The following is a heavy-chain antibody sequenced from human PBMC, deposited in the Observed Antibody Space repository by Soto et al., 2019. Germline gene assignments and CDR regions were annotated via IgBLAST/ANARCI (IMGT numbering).Heavy chain of an antibody. CDR3: AKDPRQYYLGPGASNYYFFYMDV. Sequence: QVQLVESGGGVVQPGRSLRLSCAASGFTFSTYAMHWVRQAPGKGLEWVSVISYDGSNKFYANSVEGRFTISRDDSKSTLYLQMDSLGGADTAIYYCAKDPRQYYLGPGASNYYFFYMDVWGKGTTVTVSS. D-gene: IGHD3-10*01. V-gene: IGHV3-30*18. J-gene: IGHJ6*03. CDR1: GFTFSTYA. CDR2: ISYDGSNK.